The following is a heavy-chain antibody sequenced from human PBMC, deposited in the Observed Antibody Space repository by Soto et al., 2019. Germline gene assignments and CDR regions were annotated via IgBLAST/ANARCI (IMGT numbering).Heavy chain of an antibody. D-gene: IGHD5-18*01. V-gene: IGHV4-39*01. CDR2: IYYSGST. J-gene: IGHJ6*02. CDR3: ARYGYSYGWEFGKDYYYGMDV. CDR1: GGSISSSSYY. Sequence: PSETLSLTCTVSGGSISSSSYYWGWIRQPPGKGLEWIGSIYYSGSTYYNPSLKSRVTISVDTSKNQFSLKLSSVTAADTAVYYCARYGYSYGWEFGKDYYYGMDVWGQGTTVTVSS.